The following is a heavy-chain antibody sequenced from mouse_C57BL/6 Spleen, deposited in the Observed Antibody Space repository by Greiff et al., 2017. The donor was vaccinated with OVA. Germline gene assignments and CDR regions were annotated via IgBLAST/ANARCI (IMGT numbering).Heavy chain of an antibody. D-gene: IGHD2-2*01. V-gene: IGHV14-1*01. CDR2: IDPENGDT. CDR1: GFTIKDYY. J-gene: IGHJ2*01. Sequence: EVQVVESGAELVRPGASVKLSCTASGFTIKDYYMHWVKQRPEQGLEWIGRIDPENGDTDYAPKFQGKATMTADTSSNTAYLQLSSLTSEDTAVYYCTRYYGYVFDYWGQGTTLTVSS. CDR3: TRYYGYVFDY.